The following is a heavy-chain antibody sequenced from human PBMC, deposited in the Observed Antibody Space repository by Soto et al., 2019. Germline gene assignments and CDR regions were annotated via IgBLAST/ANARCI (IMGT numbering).Heavy chain of an antibody. CDR2: INARNGNT. CDR3: ESYLIAAKPPLNY. J-gene: IGHJ4*02. CDR1: GYTFTSYA. Sequence: ASVKVSCKASGYTFTSYAMHGVRQAPGKRLEWMGWINARNGNTKYSQKYQGRVTITRDTSASTAYMEVSRLRSEDTAVYYGESYLIAAKPPLNYWGQGTLVT. V-gene: IGHV1-3*01. D-gene: IGHD2-2*02.